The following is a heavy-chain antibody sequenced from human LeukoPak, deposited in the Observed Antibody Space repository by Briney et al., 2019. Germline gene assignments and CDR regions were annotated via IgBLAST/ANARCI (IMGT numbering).Heavy chain of an antibody. CDR1: GYSISSGYY. V-gene: IGHV4-38-2*02. CDR2: IYHSGST. J-gene: IGHJ4*02. Sequence: KPSETLSLTCTVSGYSISSGYYWGWIRQPPGKGLEWIGSIYHSGSTYYNPSLKSRVTISVDTSKNQFSLKLSSVTAADTAVYYCARPAHPVVTARWFDYWGQGTLVTVSS. D-gene: IGHD2-21*02. CDR3: ARPAHPVVTARWFDY.